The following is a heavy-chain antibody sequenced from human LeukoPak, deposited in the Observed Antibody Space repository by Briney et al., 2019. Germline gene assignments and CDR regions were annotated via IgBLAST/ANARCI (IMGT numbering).Heavy chain of an antibody. Sequence: SETLSLTCSFSGYSISSGYYWGWIRQPPGQGLEWIGNINYSGSTYYNPSVKSRVTLSVDVSKNRFSLNLTSVTAADTALYFCARTHFDSLGWFDPWGQGIQVIVSS. CDR1: GYSISSGYY. J-gene: IGHJ5*02. V-gene: IGHV4-38-2*01. CDR3: ARTHFDSLGWFDP. D-gene: IGHD3-9*01. CDR2: INYSGST.